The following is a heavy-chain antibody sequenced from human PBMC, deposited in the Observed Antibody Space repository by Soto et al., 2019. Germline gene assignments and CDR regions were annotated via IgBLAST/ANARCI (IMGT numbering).Heavy chain of an antibody. D-gene: IGHD3-22*01. J-gene: IGHJ4*02. V-gene: IGHV3-30-3*01. CDR2: ISYDGSNK. CDR3: ARGPWPRGDSSGFYYYFDY. Sequence: GGSLRLSCAASGFTFSSYAMHWVRQAPGKGLEWVAVISYDGSNKYYADSVKGRFTISRDNSKNTLYPQMNSLRAEDTAVYYCARGPWPRGDSSGFYYYFDYWGQGTLVTVSS. CDR1: GFTFSSYA.